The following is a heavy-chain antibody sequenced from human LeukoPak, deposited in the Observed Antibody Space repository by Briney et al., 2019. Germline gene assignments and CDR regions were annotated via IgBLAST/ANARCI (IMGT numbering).Heavy chain of an antibody. D-gene: IGHD3-10*01. Sequence: PSETLSLTCAVYGGSFSGYYWSWIRQPPGKGLEWIGRIYTSGSTNYNPSLKSRVTMSVDTSKNQFSLKLSSVTAADTAVYYCARTITMVRGGAFDIWGQGTMVTVSS. J-gene: IGHJ3*02. CDR3: ARTITMVRGGAFDI. V-gene: IGHV4-59*10. CDR2: IYTSGST. CDR1: GGSFSGYY.